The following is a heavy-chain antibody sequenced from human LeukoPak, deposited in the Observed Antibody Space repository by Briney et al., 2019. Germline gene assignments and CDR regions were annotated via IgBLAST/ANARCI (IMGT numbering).Heavy chain of an antibody. CDR1: GFTFRGYS. D-gene: IGHD2-8*01. V-gene: IGHV3-21*01. Sequence: GGSLRLSCAASGFTFRGYSMNWVRQAPGKGLEWVSSISSYNDYIYYADSVKGRFTISRDNAKNSLYLEVNSLRAEDTAVYYCARDGGYCTKGVCYLDYWGQGTLVTVSS. CDR3: ARDGGYCTKGVCYLDY. J-gene: IGHJ4*02. CDR2: ISSYNDYI.